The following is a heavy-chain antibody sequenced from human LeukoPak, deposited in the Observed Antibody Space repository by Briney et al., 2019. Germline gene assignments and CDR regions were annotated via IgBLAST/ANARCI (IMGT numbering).Heavy chain of an antibody. CDR3: AREVTVGIGAYNY. V-gene: IGHV3-7*01. Sequence: GGSLRLSCVASGFTFSIYYMSWVRQAPGKGLEWVANINLDGSDKYYVDSVKGRFTISRDNAKNSLYLQMNSLRAEDTAVYYCAREVTVGIGAYNYCGQGTLVTVSS. CDR1: GFTFSIYY. J-gene: IGHJ4*02. CDR2: INLDGSDK. D-gene: IGHD1-26*01.